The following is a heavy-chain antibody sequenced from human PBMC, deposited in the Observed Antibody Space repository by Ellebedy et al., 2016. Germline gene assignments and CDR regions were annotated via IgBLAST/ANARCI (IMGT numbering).Heavy chain of an antibody. Sequence: ASVRVSCXASGYIFSSHAMHWVRQAPGQSLEWMGWINAGNGDTEYSQKFQGRIVITRDTSASTAYMELGSLTSEDTAVYFCARPDGDYGPFDYWGQGTLVTVSS. J-gene: IGHJ4*02. CDR1: GYIFSSHA. CDR2: INAGNGDT. V-gene: IGHV1-3*01. CDR3: ARPDGDYGPFDY. D-gene: IGHD4-17*01.